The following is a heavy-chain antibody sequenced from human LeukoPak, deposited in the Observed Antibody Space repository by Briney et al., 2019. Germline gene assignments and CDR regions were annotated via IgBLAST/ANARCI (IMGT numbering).Heavy chain of an antibody. CDR1: GVSISSKNFF. Sequence: SETLSLTCTVSGVSISSKNFFWAWIRQPPGKGLEWMATVYYTGSTRYNTSLESRVTVSADTSKDQFSLNLYSVTAADTAVYYCARQTNRGAGNFDYWGQGTLVTVSS. CDR2: VYYTGST. V-gene: IGHV4-39*01. J-gene: IGHJ4*02. CDR3: ARQTNRGAGNFDY. D-gene: IGHD1-1*01.